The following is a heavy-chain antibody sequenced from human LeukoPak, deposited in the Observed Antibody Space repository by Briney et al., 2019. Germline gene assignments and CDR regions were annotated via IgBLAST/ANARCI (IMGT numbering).Heavy chain of an antibody. CDR3: ARSYRSGFYYFDY. Sequence: SGASMRLSCVASGFTFSSCDMHWVRQAPGKGLEWAAVIWYDGNNRYFADSVKGRFTISRDNSKNTLYPQMNSLRAEDTAVYYCARSYRSGFYYFDYWGQGTLVTVSS. CDR1: GFTFSSCD. D-gene: IGHD6-19*01. V-gene: IGHV3-33*03. CDR2: IWYDGNNR. J-gene: IGHJ4*02.